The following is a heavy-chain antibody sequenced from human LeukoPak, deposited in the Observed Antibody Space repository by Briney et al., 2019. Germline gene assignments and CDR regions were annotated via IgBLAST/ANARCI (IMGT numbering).Heavy chain of an antibody. Sequence: PSETLSLTCAVSGGSISSGGYSWSWIRQPPGKGLEWIGYIYHSGSTYYNPSLKSRVTISVDRSKNQFSLKLSSVTAADMAVYYCARAGDYGDYVFDYWGQGTLVTVSS. D-gene: IGHD4-17*01. CDR1: GGSISSGGYS. J-gene: IGHJ4*02. CDR3: ARAGDYGDYVFDY. V-gene: IGHV4-30-2*01. CDR2: IYHSGST.